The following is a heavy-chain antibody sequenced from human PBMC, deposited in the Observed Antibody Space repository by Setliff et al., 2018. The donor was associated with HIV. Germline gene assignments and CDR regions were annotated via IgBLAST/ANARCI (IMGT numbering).Heavy chain of an antibody. D-gene: IGHD6-19*01. CDR3: LLPCTSGWHNWADP. CDR2: IRSKADKYAT. Sequence: GESLKISCAASGFTFSGAEIHWVRQAAGKGLEWVGRIRSKADKYATDYGASAKGRFIISRDDSKKTAYLQMNTLRAEDTAMYYCLLPCTSGWHNWADPWGQGTRGTVSS. CDR1: GFTFSGAE. J-gene: IGHJ5*02. V-gene: IGHV3-73*01.